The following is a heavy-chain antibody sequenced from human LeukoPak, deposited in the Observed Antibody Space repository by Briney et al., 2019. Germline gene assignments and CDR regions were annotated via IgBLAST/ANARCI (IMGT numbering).Heavy chain of an antibody. J-gene: IGHJ5*02. D-gene: IGHD3-22*01. CDR2: IKQDGSAK. CDR3: AQECVDSSGYYYVPNWFDP. CDR1: GFTFSSYW. V-gene: IGHV3-7*01. Sequence: GGSLRLSCTASGFTFSSYWVSWVRQAPGKGLEWVANIKQDGSAKYYVGSVKDRFTISRDNAKNSLYLQMNSLRAEDTAVYYCAQECVDSSGYYYVPNWFDPWGQGTLVTVSS.